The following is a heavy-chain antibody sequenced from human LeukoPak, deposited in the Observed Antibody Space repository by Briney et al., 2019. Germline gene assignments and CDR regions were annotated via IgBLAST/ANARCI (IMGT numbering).Heavy chain of an antibody. J-gene: IGHJ4*02. D-gene: IGHD3-3*01. CDR3: AREGALRFLEWLFGY. CDR1: GFTFSSYA. V-gene: IGHV3-30-3*01. Sequence: GRSLRLSCAASGFTFSSYAMHWVRQAPGKGPEWVAVISYDGSNKYYADSVKGRFTISRDNSKNTLYLQMNSLRAEDTAVYYCAREGALRFLEWLFGYWGQGTLVTVSS. CDR2: ISYDGSNK.